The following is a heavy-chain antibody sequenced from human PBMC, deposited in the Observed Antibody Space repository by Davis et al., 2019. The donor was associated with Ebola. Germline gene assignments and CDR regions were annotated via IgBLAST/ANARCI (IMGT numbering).Heavy chain of an antibody. CDR3: ARDRPVSWFDP. CDR1: GGSISSGGYY. CDR2: IKQDGSEK. D-gene: IGHD4-11*01. V-gene: IGHV3-7*03. J-gene: IGHJ5*02. Sequence: PSETLSLTCTVSGGSISSGGYYWSWVRQAPGKGLEWVANIKQDGSEKYYVDSVKGRFTISRDNAKNSLYLQMNSLRAEDTAVYYCARDRPVSWFDPWGQGTTVTVSS.